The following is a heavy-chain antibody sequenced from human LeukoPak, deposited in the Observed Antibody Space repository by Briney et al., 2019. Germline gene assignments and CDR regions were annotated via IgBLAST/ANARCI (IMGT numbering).Heavy chain of an antibody. CDR2: ISSSSSTI. Sequence: GGSLRLSCAASGFTFSSYSMNWVRQAPGKGLEWVSYISSSSSTIYYADSVKGRFTISRDNAKNSLYLKMNSLRAEDTAVYYCARDGLTITMVRGVINHFDYWGQGTLVTVSS. CDR1: GFTFSSYS. D-gene: IGHD3-10*01. CDR3: ARDGLTITMVRGVINHFDY. V-gene: IGHV3-48*01. J-gene: IGHJ4*02.